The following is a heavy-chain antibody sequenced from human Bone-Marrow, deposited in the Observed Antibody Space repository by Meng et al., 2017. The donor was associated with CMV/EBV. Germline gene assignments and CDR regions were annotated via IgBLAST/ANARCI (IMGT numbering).Heavy chain of an antibody. J-gene: IGHJ4*01. D-gene: IGHD3-10*01. CDR3: AIWGTGSYTSDLDD. Sequence: GGSLRLSCVGSGFTFGGYSMNWVRQAPGEALEWVSSISGRSDYILYGNSVKGRFTIARDNAKHSLFLEMNSLRAEDTAVYYCAIWGTGSYTSDLDDWGQGTRVTVSS. V-gene: IGHV3-21*01. CDR1: GFTFGGYS. CDR2: ISGRSDYI.